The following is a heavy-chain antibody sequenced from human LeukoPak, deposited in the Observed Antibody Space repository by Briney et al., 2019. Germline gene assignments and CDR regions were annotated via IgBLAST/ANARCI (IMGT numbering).Heavy chain of an antibody. J-gene: IGHJ4*02. D-gene: IGHD6-13*01. CDR3: SLKTPAAGTKFRYFDY. CDR1: GGSLSSYY. Sequence: SETLSLTCSVSGGSLSSYYWIWTRQPPGKGLEYIGYIFYSGQTNYNPSLKNRVTISVDTSKNQFSPKLSSVTAADTAVYYCSLKTPAAGTKFRYFDYWGQGTLVTVSS. CDR2: IFYSGQT. V-gene: IGHV4-59*12.